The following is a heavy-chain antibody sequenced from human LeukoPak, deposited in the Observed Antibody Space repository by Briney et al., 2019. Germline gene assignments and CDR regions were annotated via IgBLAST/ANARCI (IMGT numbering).Heavy chain of an antibody. V-gene: IGHV1-2*02. J-gene: IGHJ4*02. CDR1: GYTFTGYY. D-gene: IGHD6-13*01. Sequence: ASVKVSCKASGYTFTGYYMHWVRQAPGQGLEWMGWINPNSGGTNYAQKFQGRVTMTRDTSISTAYMELSRLRSDDTAVYYCARGLGSSSWYRPGRLDYWGQGTLVTVSS. CDR2: INPNSGGT. CDR3: ARGLGSSSWYRPGRLDY.